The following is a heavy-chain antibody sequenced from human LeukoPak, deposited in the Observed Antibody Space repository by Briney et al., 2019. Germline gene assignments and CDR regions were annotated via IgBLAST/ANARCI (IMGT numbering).Heavy chain of an antibody. CDR1: GGSISSGTSYN. D-gene: IGHD3-16*02. V-gene: IGHV4-39*07. J-gene: IGHJ4*02. CDR2: ISYSGNT. Sequence: SETLSLTCIVSGGSISSGTSYNWGWIRQPPGKGLEWIGSISYSGNTYDNPSLKSRVTISVDTSKNQFSLKLSSVTAADTAVYYCARDLTTGSYRYQPGEFVDYWGQGTLVTVSS. CDR3: ARDLTTGSYRYQPGEFVDY.